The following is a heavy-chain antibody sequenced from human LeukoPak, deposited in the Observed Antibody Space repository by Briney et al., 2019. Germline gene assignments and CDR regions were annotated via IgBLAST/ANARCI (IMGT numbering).Heavy chain of an antibody. V-gene: IGHV3-11*01. Sequence: GGSLRLSCAASGFTFSDYYMSWIRQAPGKGLEWVSYISSSGSTIYYADSVKGRFTNSRDNAKNSLYLQMNSLRAEDTAVYYCASGDSVTSPGGYYYGMDVWGQGTTVTVSS. J-gene: IGHJ6*02. D-gene: IGHD2-2*01. CDR1: GFTFSDYY. CDR2: ISSSGSTI. CDR3: ASGDSVTSPGGYYYGMDV.